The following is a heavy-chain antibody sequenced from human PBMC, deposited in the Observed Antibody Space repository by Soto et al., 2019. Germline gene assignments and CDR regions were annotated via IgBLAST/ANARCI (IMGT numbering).Heavy chain of an antibody. Sequence: GASVKVSCKXSGYTFTSYGISWVRQAPGQGLEWMGWISAYNGNTNYAQKLQGRVTMTTDTSTSTAYMELRSLRSDDTAVYYCARDLVPTYYDILTGYSETPLDYWGQGTLVTVSS. D-gene: IGHD3-9*01. J-gene: IGHJ4*02. V-gene: IGHV1-18*01. CDR2: ISAYNGNT. CDR1: GYTFTSYG. CDR3: ARDLVPTYYDILTGYSETPLDY.